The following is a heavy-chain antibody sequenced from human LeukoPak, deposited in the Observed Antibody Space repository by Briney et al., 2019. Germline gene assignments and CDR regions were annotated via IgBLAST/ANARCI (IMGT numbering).Heavy chain of an antibody. V-gene: IGHV3-48*02. CDR1: GFTFSSYS. Sequence: QAGGSLRLSCAASGFTFSSYSMNWVRQAPGKGLEWVSYISSSSSPIYYADSVKGRFTISRDNAKNSLYLQMNSLRDEDTAVYYCARDGISSGWYKILTDWGQGILVTVSS. D-gene: IGHD6-19*01. CDR3: ARDGISSGWYKILTD. CDR2: ISSSSSPI. J-gene: IGHJ4*02.